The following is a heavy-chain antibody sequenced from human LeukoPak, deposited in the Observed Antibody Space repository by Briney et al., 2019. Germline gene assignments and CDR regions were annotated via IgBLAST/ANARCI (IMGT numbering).Heavy chain of an antibody. CDR2: ISSSSSYI. D-gene: IGHD3-9*01. V-gene: IGHV3-21*01. Sequence: PGGFLRLSCAASGFTFSSYSMNWVRQAPGKGLEWVSSISSSSSYIYYADSVKGRFTISRDNAKNSLYLQMNSLRAEDTAVYYCARDRAYYDILTGYSGSYGDVWGKGTTVTVSS. CDR1: GFTFSSYS. J-gene: IGHJ6*04. CDR3: ARDRAYYDILTGYSGSYGDV.